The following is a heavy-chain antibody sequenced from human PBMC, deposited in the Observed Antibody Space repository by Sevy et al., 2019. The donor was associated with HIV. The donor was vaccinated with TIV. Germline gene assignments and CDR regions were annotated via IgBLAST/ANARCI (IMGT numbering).Heavy chain of an antibody. CDR2: IWHDGSNK. CDR1: GFTFNFHG. Sequence: GGCLRLSCAASGFTFNFHGMHWVRQAPGKGLEWVAFIWHDGSNKYMAYSVKGRFTISRDNSKNTLFLQMNSLTVEDTAVYYCARETDNRARWLDPWGQGTLVTVSS. J-gene: IGHJ5*02. V-gene: IGHV3-30*02. D-gene: IGHD1-1*01. CDR3: ARETDNRARWLDP.